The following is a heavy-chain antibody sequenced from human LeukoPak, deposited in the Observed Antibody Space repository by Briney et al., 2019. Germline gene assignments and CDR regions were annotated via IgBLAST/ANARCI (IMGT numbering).Heavy chain of an antibody. CDR1: GGSISSSSYY. V-gene: IGHV4-39*07. D-gene: IGHD6-19*01. J-gene: IGHJ4*02. CDR2: IYYSGST. CDR3: ARVEEARYSSGRRGVNFDY. Sequence: SETLSLTCTVSGGSISSSSYYWGWIRQPPGKGLEWIGSIYYSGSTYYNPSLKSRVTISVDTSKNQFSLKLSSVTAADTAVYYCARVEEARYSSGRRGVNFDYWGQGTLATVSS.